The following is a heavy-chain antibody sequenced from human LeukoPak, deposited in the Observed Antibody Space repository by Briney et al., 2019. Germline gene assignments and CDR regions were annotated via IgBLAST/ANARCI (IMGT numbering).Heavy chain of an antibody. CDR1: GFTFSSYG. CDR2: ISYDGSNK. V-gene: IGHV3-30*18. Sequence: GGSLRLSCAASGFTFSSYGMHWVRQAPGKGLEWGAVISYDGSNKYYADSVKGRFTISRDNSKNTLYLQMNSLRAEDTAVYYCAKDPPSAMVRGVDYYYGMDVWGQGTTVTVSS. D-gene: IGHD3-10*01. CDR3: AKDPPSAMVRGVDYYYGMDV. J-gene: IGHJ6*02.